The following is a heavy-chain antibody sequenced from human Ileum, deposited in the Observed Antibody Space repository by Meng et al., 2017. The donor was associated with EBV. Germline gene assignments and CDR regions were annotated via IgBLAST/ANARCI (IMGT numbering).Heavy chain of an antibody. Sequence: QVRWQWSGPGLMQPLQTLLMTSAVSGVSISSGYFHWSWTRQPPGKGLEWIGHSGSTSYNPSLRSRVTISVDTSKNQFSLRVDSATAGDTAVYYCVSYAVGAGGIGYWGQGILVTVS. J-gene: IGHJ4*02. CDR1: GVSISSGYFH. V-gene: IGHV4-30-4*01. CDR3: VSYAVGAGGIGY. CDR2: HSGST. D-gene: IGHD1-26*01.